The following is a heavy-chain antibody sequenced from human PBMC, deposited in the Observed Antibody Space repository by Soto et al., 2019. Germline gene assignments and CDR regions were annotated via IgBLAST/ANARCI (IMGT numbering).Heavy chain of an antibody. CDR1: GGTFSSYA. CDR2: IIPIFGTA. D-gene: IGHD4-17*01. CDR3: ARDESSTAYGDLSYYYYGMDV. V-gene: IGHV1-69*13. Sequence: SVKVSCKASGGTFSSYAISWVRQAPGQGLEWMGGIIPIFGTANYAQKFQGRVTITADESTSTAYMELSSLRSEDTAVYYCARDESSTAYGDLSYYYYGMDVWGQGTTVTVSS. J-gene: IGHJ6*02.